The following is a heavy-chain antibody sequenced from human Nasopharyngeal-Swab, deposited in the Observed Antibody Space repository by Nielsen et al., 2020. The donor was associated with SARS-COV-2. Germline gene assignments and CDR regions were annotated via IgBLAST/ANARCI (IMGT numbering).Heavy chain of an antibody. CDR3: ARDTVHYGMDV. Sequence: SDTLSLTCTVSGGSVSSESYYWTWVRQSPGKGPDWIGYIYYSGSSSYNPSLKSRVTISVDMSKNQFSLKLTSVTAADTAVYYCARDTVHYGMDVWGQGTTVTVSS. J-gene: IGHJ6*02. CDR2: IYYSGSS. CDR1: GGSVSSESYY. D-gene: IGHD4-11*01. V-gene: IGHV4-61*01.